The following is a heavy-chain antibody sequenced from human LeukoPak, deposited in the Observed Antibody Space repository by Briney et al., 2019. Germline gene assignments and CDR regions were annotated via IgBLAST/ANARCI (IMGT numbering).Heavy chain of an antibody. Sequence: PGGSPRLSCAASGFTFSSYWMSWVRQAPGKGLEWVANIKEDGSEKYYVDSVRGRFTISRDNAKNSLYLYMNSLRAEDTAVYYCATSYDILIGYFGSWGQGTLVTVSS. V-gene: IGHV3-7*01. CDR3: ATSYDILIGYFGS. CDR1: GFTFSSYW. D-gene: IGHD3-9*01. CDR2: IKEDGSEK. J-gene: IGHJ4*02.